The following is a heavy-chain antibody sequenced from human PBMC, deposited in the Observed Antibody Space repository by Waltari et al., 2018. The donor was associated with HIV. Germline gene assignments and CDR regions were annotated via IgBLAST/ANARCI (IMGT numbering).Heavy chain of an antibody. CDR1: GYPFTRYG. V-gene: IGHV1-18*01. CDR3: AKYPEAFDLLLESYYFDF. J-gene: IGHJ4*02. CDR2: ISAYNRNR. D-gene: IGHD3-9*01. Sequence: VQLMQSGAEVRKPGGSVQVSCMASGYPFTRYGISWLLQAPGHGLEWMGWISAYNRNRTYAQKFQVRVTMNTDTSTMTAYMELRSMGSDDTAVYYCAKYPEAFDLLLESYYFDFWGQGTLVTVSS.